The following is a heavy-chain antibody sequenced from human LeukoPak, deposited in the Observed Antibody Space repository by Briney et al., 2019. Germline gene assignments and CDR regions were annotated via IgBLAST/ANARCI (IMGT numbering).Heavy chain of an antibody. Sequence: ASVKVSCKASGYTFTSYYMHWVRQAPGQGLEWVGGIIPIFGTANYAQKFQGRVTITADESTSTAYMELSSLRSEDTTVYYCARSDKLALRSGGAFDIWGQGTMVTVSS. CDR2: IIPIFGTA. J-gene: IGHJ3*02. V-gene: IGHV1-69*13. CDR3: ARSDKLALRSGGAFDI. D-gene: IGHD1-7*01. CDR1: GYTFTSYY.